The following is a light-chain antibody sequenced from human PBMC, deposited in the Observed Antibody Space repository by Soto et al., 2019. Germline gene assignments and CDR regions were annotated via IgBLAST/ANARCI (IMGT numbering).Light chain of an antibody. Sequence: EIVLTQSPGTLSLSPGERATLSCRASQSVTDMYLAWYQQKPGQAPGLLFHASNRATGSPYRFSGSGSGTDFTLTISRLELEDFGVYYCRHYGTSALFGPGTKVEIK. CDR1: QSVTDMY. CDR3: RHYGTSAL. V-gene: IGKV3-20*01. J-gene: IGKJ3*01. CDR2: AS.